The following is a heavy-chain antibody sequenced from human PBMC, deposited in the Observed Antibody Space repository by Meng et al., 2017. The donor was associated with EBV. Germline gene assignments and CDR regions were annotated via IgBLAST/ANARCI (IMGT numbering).Heavy chain of an antibody. Sequence: VGQSCAEVKKPGASVKVSCNASGYTFTGYYMHWVRQAPGQGLEWMGRINPNSGGTNYAQKFQGRVTMTRDTSISTAYMELSRLRSDDTAVYYCARVGIAVAGTGDYWGQGTLVTVSS. J-gene: IGHJ4*02. CDR1: GYTFTGYY. CDR2: INPNSGGT. D-gene: IGHD6-19*01. V-gene: IGHV1-2*06. CDR3: ARVGIAVAGTGDY.